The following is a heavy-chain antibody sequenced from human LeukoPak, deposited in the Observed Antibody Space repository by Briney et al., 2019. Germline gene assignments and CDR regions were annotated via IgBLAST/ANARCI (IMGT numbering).Heavy chain of an antibody. CDR2: INHSEGT. Sequence: SETLSLTCAVYGGSFSGYHWSWIRQPPGKGLEWIGEINHSEGTNYNPSLKSRVTISVDTSKNQFSLKLSSVTAADTAVYYCARDSASWGSGFYYFDYWGQGTLVTVSS. D-gene: IGHD3-16*01. CDR3: ARDSASWGSGFYYFDY. J-gene: IGHJ4*02. CDR1: GGSFSGYH. V-gene: IGHV4-34*01.